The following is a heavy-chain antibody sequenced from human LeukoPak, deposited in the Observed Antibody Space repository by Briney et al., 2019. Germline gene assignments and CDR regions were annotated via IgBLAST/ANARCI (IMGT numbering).Heavy chain of an antibody. CDR2: MNPNSGNT. CDR3: ARGKTYYCDSSGYYPFDY. Sequence: ASVKVSCKASGYTFTSYDINWVRQATGQGLEWMGWMNPNSGNTGYAQKFQGRVTITRNTSISTAYMELSSLRSEDTAVYYCARGKTYYCDSSGYYPFDYWGQGTLVTVSS. CDR1: GYTFTSYD. J-gene: IGHJ4*02. V-gene: IGHV1-8*03. D-gene: IGHD3-22*01.